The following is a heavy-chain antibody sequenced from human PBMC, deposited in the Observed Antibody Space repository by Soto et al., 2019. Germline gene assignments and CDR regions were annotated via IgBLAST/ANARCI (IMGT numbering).Heavy chain of an antibody. J-gene: IGHJ6*02. D-gene: IGHD3-9*01. CDR2: VKEDGSEK. Sequence: EVQVVESGGGLVQPGGSLRLSCAASGFTFSSYWMTWVRQAPGKGLEWVANVKEDGSEKNYVDSVKGRFTISRDNAKNSLYLQINTLRAEDTAVYYCARLFSTSFRYFHHYFGLDVWGQGTTVTVSS. V-gene: IGHV3-7*05. CDR3: ARLFSTSFRYFHHYFGLDV. CDR1: GFTFSSYW.